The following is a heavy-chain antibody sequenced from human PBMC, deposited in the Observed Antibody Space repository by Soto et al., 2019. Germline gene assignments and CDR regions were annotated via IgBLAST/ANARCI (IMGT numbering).Heavy chain of an antibody. Sequence: QVQLVQSGAEVQKPGSSVKVSCKASGGTFSSYAISWVRQAPGQGLEWMGGIIPIFGTANYAQKFQGRVTITADESTSTAYMELSSLRSEDTAVYYCARENYDILTGYSLMAMDVWGQGTTVTVSS. CDR3: ARENYDILTGYSLMAMDV. D-gene: IGHD3-9*01. V-gene: IGHV1-69*01. J-gene: IGHJ6*02. CDR1: GGTFSSYA. CDR2: IIPIFGTA.